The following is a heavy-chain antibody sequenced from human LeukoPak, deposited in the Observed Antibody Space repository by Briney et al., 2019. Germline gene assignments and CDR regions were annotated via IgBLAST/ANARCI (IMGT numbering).Heavy chain of an antibody. J-gene: IGHJ5*02. CDR1: GYTFTGYY. CDR3: ARGVYSGYEIGWFDP. V-gene: IGHV1/OR15-3*02. CDR2: INAGNGNT. D-gene: IGHD5-12*01. Sequence: ASVKVSCKASGYTFTGYYMHWVRQAPGQGLEWMGWINAGNGNTKYSQEFQGRVTMTRDTSTSTVYMELSSLRSEDTAVYYCARGVYSGYEIGWFDPWGQGTLVTVSS.